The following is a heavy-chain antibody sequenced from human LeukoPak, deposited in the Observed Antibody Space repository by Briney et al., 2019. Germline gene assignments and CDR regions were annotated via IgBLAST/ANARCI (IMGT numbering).Heavy chain of an antibody. D-gene: IGHD3-22*01. Sequence: PGGSLRLSCAASGFTFSSYWMHWVRQAPGKGLVWVSRINSDGSSTSYADSVKGRFTISRDNAKNSLYLQMNSLRAEDTAVYYCAREADPYYYDSSGTSDYWGQGTLVTVSS. CDR3: AREADPYYYDSSGTSDY. CDR1: GFTFSSYW. V-gene: IGHV3-74*01. J-gene: IGHJ4*02. CDR2: INSDGSST.